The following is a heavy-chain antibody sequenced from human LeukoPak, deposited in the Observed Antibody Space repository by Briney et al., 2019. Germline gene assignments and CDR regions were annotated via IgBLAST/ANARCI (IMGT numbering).Heavy chain of an antibody. CDR2: IYNSGSD. Sequence: PSETLSLTCTDSGGSISSSYWSLIRQPPGKGLEWIGHIYNSGSDNYNPSLESRVTISVDTSKSQFSLKLSSVTAADTAVYYCARDMVDRDMVKSLGWFDPWGQGTLVTVSS. V-gene: IGHV4-59*01. J-gene: IGHJ5*02. D-gene: IGHD5-18*01. CDR1: GGSISSSY. CDR3: ARDMVDRDMVKSLGWFDP.